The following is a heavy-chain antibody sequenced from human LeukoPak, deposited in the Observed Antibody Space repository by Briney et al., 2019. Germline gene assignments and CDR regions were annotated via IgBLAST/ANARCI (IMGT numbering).Heavy chain of an antibody. CDR1: GFTFSSYG. V-gene: IGHV3-48*01. J-gene: IGHJ4*02. CDR3: AKDSGYSSGWLDY. Sequence: GGSLRLSCAASGFTFSSYGMNWVRQAPGKGLEWVSYISSSSSAIYYTDSVKGRFTISRDNAKNSLYLQMNSLRAEDTAVYYCAKDSGYSSGWLDYWGQGTLVTVPS. CDR2: ISSSSSAI. D-gene: IGHD6-19*01.